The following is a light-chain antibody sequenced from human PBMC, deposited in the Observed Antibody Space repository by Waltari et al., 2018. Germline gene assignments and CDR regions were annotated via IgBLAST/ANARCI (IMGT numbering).Light chain of an antibody. J-gene: IGLJ2*01. CDR3: SSYTSSSFVV. CDR2: DGS. V-gene: IGLV2-18*02. Sequence: WYQQPPGTAPKLMIYDGSHRPAGVPDRFSGSKSGNTASLTISGLQAEDEADYYCSSYTSSSFVVFGGGTKLTVL.